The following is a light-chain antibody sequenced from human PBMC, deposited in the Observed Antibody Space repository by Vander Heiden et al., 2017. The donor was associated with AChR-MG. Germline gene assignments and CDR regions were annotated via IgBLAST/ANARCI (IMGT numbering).Light chain of an antibody. V-gene: IGKV1-8*01. CDR3: QQDYSSHWT. J-gene: IGKJ1*01. CDR1: QGISSY. Sequence: AIRMTQSPSSFSSSTGDRVTITCRASQGISSYLAWYQQKPGKAPKLLIYAASTLQSGVPSRFSGSGSGTDFTLTISCLQSEDFATYYCQQDYSSHWTFGQGTKVEIK. CDR2: AAS.